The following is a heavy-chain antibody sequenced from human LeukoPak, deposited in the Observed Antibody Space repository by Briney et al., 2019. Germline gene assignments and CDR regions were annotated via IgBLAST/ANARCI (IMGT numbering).Heavy chain of an antibody. CDR3: ARVSLRYFDWLGNFDY. CDR1: GFTFSSYG. Sequence: GGSLRLSCAASGFTFSSYGMHWVRQAPGKGLEWVAFIRYDGSNKYYADSVKGRFTISRDNSKNTLYLQMNSLRAEDTAVYYCARVSLRYFDWLGNFDYWGQGTLVTVSS. D-gene: IGHD3-9*01. J-gene: IGHJ4*02. V-gene: IGHV3-30*02. CDR2: IRYDGSNK.